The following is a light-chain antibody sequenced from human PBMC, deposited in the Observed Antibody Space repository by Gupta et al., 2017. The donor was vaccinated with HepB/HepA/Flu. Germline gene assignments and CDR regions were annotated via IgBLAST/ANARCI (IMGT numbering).Light chain of an antibody. V-gene: IGKV1-39*01. CDR1: QSIATY. Sequence: DIQMTQSPSYLSASVGDRVTITCRASQSIATYLNWYQQRPGTGKAPKLLIFSASNLQSGVPSRFSGSGSGTDFSLTITNLQLEDFTTYYCQQGFTTPWTFGQGTKV. CDR2: SAS. J-gene: IGKJ1*01. CDR3: QQGFTTPWT.